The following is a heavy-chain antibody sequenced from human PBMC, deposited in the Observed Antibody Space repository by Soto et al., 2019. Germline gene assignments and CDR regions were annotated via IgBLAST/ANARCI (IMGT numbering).Heavy chain of an antibody. J-gene: IGHJ4*02. CDR3: ARRNGDYGLLDD. CDR2: MNPNSGNT. D-gene: IGHD4-17*01. Sequence: ASVKVSCKASGYTFTSYDINWVRQATGQGLEWMGWMNPNSGNTGYAQKFRGRVTMTRDTSIRTAYMELSGLTSEDTAVYDCARRNGDYGLLDDWGLGTLVTGSS. CDR1: GYTFTSYD. V-gene: IGHV1-8*01.